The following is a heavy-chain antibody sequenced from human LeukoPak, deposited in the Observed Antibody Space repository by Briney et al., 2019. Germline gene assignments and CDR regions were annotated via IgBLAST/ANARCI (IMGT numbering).Heavy chain of an antibody. CDR3: ATVVIDQLLPTAAFDT. D-gene: IGHD2-2*01. Sequence: ASVKVSCKASGYTFTSYDINWVRQATGQGLEWMGWMNPNSGNTGYAQKFQGRVTMTRNTSISTAYMELSSLRSEDTAVYYCATVVIDQLLPTAAFDTWGQGTMVTVSS. CDR1: GYTFTSYD. CDR2: MNPNSGNT. J-gene: IGHJ3*02. V-gene: IGHV1-8*01.